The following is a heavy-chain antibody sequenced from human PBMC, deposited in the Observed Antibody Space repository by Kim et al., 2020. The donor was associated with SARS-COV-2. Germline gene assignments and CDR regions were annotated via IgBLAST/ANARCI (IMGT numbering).Heavy chain of an antibody. CDR1: GGSISSYY. D-gene: IGHD5-12*01. V-gene: IGHV4-59*01. CDR2: IYYSGST. J-gene: IGHJ6*01. CDR3: ARDGRDGYNLGYYYGMDV. Sequence: SETLSLTCTVSGGSISSYYWSWIRQPPGKGLEWIGYIYYSGSTNYNPSLKRRVTISVDTSKNQFSLKPSSVTAADTAVYYCARDGRDGYNLGYYYGMDV.